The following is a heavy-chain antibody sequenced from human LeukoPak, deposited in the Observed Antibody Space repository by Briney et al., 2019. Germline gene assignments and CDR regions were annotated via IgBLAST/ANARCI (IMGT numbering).Heavy chain of an antibody. CDR1: GYTFTSYG. Sequence: GASVKVSCKASGYTFTSYGISWGRQVPGQGLEWMGWISAYNGNTNYAQKLQGRVTMTTDTSTSTAYMELRSLRSDDTAVYYCARAGYYDYVWGSYRQDALDIWGQGTMVTVSS. CDR2: ISAYNGNT. J-gene: IGHJ3*02. V-gene: IGHV1-18*01. D-gene: IGHD3-16*02. CDR3: ARAGYYDYVWGSYRQDALDI.